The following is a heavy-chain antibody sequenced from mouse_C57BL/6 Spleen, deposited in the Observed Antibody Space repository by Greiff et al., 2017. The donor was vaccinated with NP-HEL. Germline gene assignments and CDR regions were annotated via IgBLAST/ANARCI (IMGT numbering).Heavy chain of an antibody. CDR1: GYTFTSYW. CDR2: IYPSDSET. V-gene: IGHV1-61*01. D-gene: IGHD2-12*01. J-gene: IGHJ3*01. CDR3: ARPYDGGFAY. Sequence: VQLQQPGAELVRPGSSVKLSCKASGYTFTSYWMDWVKQRPGQGLEWIGNIYPSDSETHYNQKFKDKATLTVDKSSSTAYMQLSSLTSEDSAVYYCARPYDGGFAYWGQGTLVTVSA.